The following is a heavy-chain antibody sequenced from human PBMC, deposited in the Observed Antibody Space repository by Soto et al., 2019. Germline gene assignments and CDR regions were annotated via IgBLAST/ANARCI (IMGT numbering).Heavy chain of an antibody. V-gene: IGHV1-18*01. CDR1: GYTFTCYA. CDR2: LSAYNGNT. J-gene: IGHJ4*02. Sequence: QVQLLQSGAEVKKPGASVKVSCKASGYTFTCYAISWVRHAPGQGLEWMGWLSAYNGNTNYAQKLQGRVTITTDPSTNTAYVALRILISDDTAVDYCARDAPPADYWGQGTLVTVSS. CDR3: ARDAPPADY.